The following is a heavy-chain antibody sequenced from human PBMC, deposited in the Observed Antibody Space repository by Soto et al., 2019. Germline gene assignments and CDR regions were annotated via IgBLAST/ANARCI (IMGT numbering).Heavy chain of an antibody. CDR1: GFTFSDSS. V-gene: IGHV3-11*06. CDR3: ARSVVSSTRFDP. D-gene: IGHD6-13*01. CDR2: ISSGTSYT. Sequence: QVQLVESGGGLVRPGESLRLSCAASGFTFSDSSMNWIRQAPGKGLEWVSYISSGTSYTNYADSVKGRFTISRDNAKNSLFLHMNSLGAEDTAVYYCARSVVSSTRFDPWGQGTLVSVSS. J-gene: IGHJ5*02.